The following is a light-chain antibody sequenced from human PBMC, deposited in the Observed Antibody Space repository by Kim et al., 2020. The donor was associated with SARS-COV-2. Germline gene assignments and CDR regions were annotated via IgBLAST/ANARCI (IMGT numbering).Light chain of an antibody. V-gene: IGLV1-40*01. CDR2: GNN. J-gene: IGLJ3*02. CDR3: QSYDITLSGWV. Sequence: QSVLTQPPSVSGAPGQRVTISCTGSSSNIGAGYDVHWYQQLPGTAPKLLLSGNNNRPSGVPDRFSASKSGTSASLAITGLQAEDEADYHCQSYDITLSGWVFGGGTQLTVL. CDR1: SSNIGAGYD.